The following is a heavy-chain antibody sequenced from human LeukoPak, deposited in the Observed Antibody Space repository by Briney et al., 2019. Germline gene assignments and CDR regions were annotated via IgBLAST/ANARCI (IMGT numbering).Heavy chain of an antibody. CDR3: AKGRYTAMSYFDY. CDR2: IWYDGSNK. V-gene: IGHV3-33*06. D-gene: IGHD5-18*01. Sequence: GGSLRLSCAASGFTFSSYGMHWVRQAPGEGLEWVAVIWYDGSNKYYADSVKGRFTISRDNSKNTLYLQMNSLRAEDTAVYYCAKGRYTAMSYFDYWGQGTLVTVSS. CDR1: GFTFSSYG. J-gene: IGHJ4*02.